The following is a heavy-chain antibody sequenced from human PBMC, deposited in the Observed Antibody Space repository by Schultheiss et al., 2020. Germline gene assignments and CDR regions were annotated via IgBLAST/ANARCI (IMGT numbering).Heavy chain of an antibody. Sequence: GESLKISCAGSGFTFSSYAMSWVRQAPGKGLEWVANIKQDGSEKYYVDSVKGRFTISRDNAKNSLYLQMNSLRAEDTAVYYCARDGDYGDFDYWGQGTLVTVSS. CDR2: IKQDGSEK. CDR1: GFTFSSYA. J-gene: IGHJ4*02. V-gene: IGHV3-7*01. CDR3: ARDGDYGDFDY. D-gene: IGHD4-17*01.